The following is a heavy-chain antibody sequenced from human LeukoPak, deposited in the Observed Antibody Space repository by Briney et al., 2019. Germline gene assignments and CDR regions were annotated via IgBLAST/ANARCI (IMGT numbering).Heavy chain of an antibody. CDR2: VNSDGSWT. CDR1: GNYW. CDR3: VSFYETN. Sequence: GGSLRLSCAASGNYWMHWVRQAPGKGLVWVSHVNSDGSWTSHADSVKGRFTISKDNAKNTVYLQMNNLGTEDTAVYYCVSFYETNWDRGTLVTVSS. D-gene: IGHD2-2*01. V-gene: IGHV3-74*01. J-gene: IGHJ4*02.